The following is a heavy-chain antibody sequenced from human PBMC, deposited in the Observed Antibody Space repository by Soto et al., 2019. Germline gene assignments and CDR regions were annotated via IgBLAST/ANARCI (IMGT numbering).Heavy chain of an antibody. CDR2: ISYDGSNK. Sequence: QVQLVESGGGVVQPGRSLRLSCAASGFTFSSYAMHWVRQAPGKGLEWVAVISYDGSNKYYADSVKGRFTISRDNSKNTLDLQMNSLRAEDTAVYYCARALDYGDYDYWGQGTLVTVSS. V-gene: IGHV3-30-3*01. CDR1: GFTFSSYA. D-gene: IGHD4-17*01. CDR3: ARALDYGDYDY. J-gene: IGHJ4*02.